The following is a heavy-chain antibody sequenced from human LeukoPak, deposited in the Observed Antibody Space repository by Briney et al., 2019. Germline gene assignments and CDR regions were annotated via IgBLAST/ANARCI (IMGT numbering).Heavy chain of an antibody. CDR2: ISGSGGST. J-gene: IGHJ4*02. CDR1: GFTFSSYA. Sequence: GSLRLSCAASGFTFSSYAMGWVRQAPGKGLEWVSAISGSGGSTYYADSVKGRFTISRGSSKNTLYLQMSSLRAEDTALYYCARGPIGYCSGGSCYPLDYWGQGTLVTVSS. D-gene: IGHD2-15*01. CDR3: ARGPIGYCSGGSCYPLDY. V-gene: IGHV3-23*01.